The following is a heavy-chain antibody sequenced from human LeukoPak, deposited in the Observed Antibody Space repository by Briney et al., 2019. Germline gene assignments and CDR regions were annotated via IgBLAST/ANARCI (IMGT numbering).Heavy chain of an antibody. D-gene: IGHD1-1*01. J-gene: IGHJ5*02. V-gene: IGHV3-21*01. CDR1: GFTFSSYS. Sequence: GGSLRLSCAASGFTFSSYSMNWVRQAPGKGLEWVSSISSSSSYIYYADSVKGRFTISRDNAKNSLYLQMNSLRAEDTAVYYCARRVQLEPEWFDPWGQGTLVTVSS. CDR2: ISSSSSYI. CDR3: ARRVQLEPEWFDP.